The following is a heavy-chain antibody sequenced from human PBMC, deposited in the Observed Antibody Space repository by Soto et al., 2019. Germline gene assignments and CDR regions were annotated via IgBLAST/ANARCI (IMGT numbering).Heavy chain of an antibody. CDR3: AKEGALMVRGVTRGRWFDP. CDR2: ISYDGSNK. CDR1: GFTFSSYG. D-gene: IGHD3-10*01. Sequence: QVQLVESGGGVVQPGRSLRLSCAASGFTFSSYGMHWVRQAPGKGLEWVAVISYDGSNKYYADSVKGRFTISRDNSKNTLYLQMSSLRAEDTAVYYCAKEGALMVRGVTRGRWFDPWGQGTLVTVSS. V-gene: IGHV3-30*18. J-gene: IGHJ5*02.